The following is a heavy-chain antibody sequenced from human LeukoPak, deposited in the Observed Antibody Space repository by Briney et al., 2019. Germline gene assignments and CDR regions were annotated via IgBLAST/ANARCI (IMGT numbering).Heavy chain of an antibody. CDR1: GFTFSSYE. D-gene: IGHD4-17*01. CDR3: AREPDDYGDYVGS. CDR2: IRSSGSTI. Sequence: GSLRLSCAASGFTFSSYEMNGVRQAPGKGLEWVSYIRSSGSTIYYADCVKGRFTISRDNAKNSMYLQMNSLRAEDTAVYYCAREPDDYGDYVGSWGQGTLVTVSS. J-gene: IGHJ4*02. V-gene: IGHV3-48*03.